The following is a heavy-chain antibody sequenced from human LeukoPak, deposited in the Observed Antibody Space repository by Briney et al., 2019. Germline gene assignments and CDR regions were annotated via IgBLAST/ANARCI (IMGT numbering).Heavy chain of an antibody. V-gene: IGHV3-21*01. CDR1: GFTFSSYS. CDR2: ISSSSSYI. Sequence: GGSLRLSCAASGFTFSSYSMNWVRQAPGKGLEWVSSISSSSSYIYYADSVKGRFTISRDSAKNSLYLQMNSLRAEDTAVYYCASLYCSGGSCYGAFDPWGQGTLVTVSS. CDR3: ASLYCSGGSCYGAFDP. D-gene: IGHD2-15*01. J-gene: IGHJ5*02.